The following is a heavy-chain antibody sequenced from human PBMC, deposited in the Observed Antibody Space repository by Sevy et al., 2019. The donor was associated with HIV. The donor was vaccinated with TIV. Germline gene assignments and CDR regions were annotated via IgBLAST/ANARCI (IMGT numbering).Heavy chain of an antibody. CDR2: IWSDGAYQ. V-gene: IGHV3-33*01. Sequence: GGSLRLSCTTSGFTFSAYAMHWVRQAPGKGLEWVAIIWSDGAYQYHGDSVKGRFTISRDNSKNTLYLQMNSLRVEDTAVYYCARGGYYYDNAAYYALDSWGQGTLVTVSS. J-gene: IGHJ4*02. CDR3: ARGGYYYDNAAYYALDS. CDR1: GFTFSAYA. D-gene: IGHD3-22*01.